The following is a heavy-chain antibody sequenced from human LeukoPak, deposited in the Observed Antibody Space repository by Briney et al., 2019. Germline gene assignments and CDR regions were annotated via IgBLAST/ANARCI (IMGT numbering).Heavy chain of an antibody. J-gene: IGHJ6*02. V-gene: IGHV3-7*01. Sequence: GGSLRLSCAASGFTFSSYWMSWVRQAPGKGLEWVANIKQDGSEKYYVDSVKGRFTISRDNAKNSLYLQMNSLRAEDTAVYYCARVRTIAAAREYYYYYYGMDVWGQGTTVTVSS. CDR3: ARVRTIAAAREYYYYYYGMDV. D-gene: IGHD6-13*01. CDR1: GFTFSSYW. CDR2: IKQDGSEK.